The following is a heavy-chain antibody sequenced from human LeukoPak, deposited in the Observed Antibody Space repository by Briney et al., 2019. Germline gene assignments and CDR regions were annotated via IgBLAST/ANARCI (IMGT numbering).Heavy chain of an antibody. CDR2: INSNSGAT. CDR3: TRTWWTEACSSSCFTPDFDY. Sequence: ASVKVSCRTSGYTFINYQIHWVRQAPDQGLEWMGRINSNSGATVFAQKFQGRVTMTRDTSINTVYMELSSLEFDDTAVYYCTRTWWTEACSSSCFTPDFDYWGQGTPLTVSS. J-gene: IGHJ4*02. V-gene: IGHV1-2*06. D-gene: IGHD2-2*02. CDR1: GYTFINYQ.